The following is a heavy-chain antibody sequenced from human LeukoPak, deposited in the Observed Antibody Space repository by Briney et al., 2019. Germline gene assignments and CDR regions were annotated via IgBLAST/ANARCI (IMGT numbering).Heavy chain of an antibody. CDR1: GFTVSSNY. Sequence: GGSLRLSCAASGFTVSSNYMSWVRQAPGKGLEWVSVIYSGGSTYCADSVKGRFTISRDNSKNTLYLQMNSLRAEDTAVYYCARTVVPAAHDAFDIWGQGTMVTVSS. J-gene: IGHJ3*02. V-gene: IGHV3-53*01. D-gene: IGHD2-2*01. CDR3: ARTVVPAAHDAFDI. CDR2: IYSGGST.